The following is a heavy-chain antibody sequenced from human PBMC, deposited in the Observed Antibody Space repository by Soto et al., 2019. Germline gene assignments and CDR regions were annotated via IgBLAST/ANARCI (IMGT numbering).Heavy chain of an antibody. J-gene: IGHJ6*02. V-gene: IGHV4-39*01. Sequence: PSETLSFTXTVSGDSISSGAYYWGWIRQPPGKRLEWIASTYYSGTTYYNLSLKSRVTISVDTSKNQFSLKLSSVTAADAAMYYCARNQTIPGEGTGYYYAMDVWGQGTTVTVSS. D-gene: IGHD3-16*01. CDR3: ARNQTIPGEGTGYYYAMDV. CDR1: GDSISSGAYY. CDR2: TYYSGTT.